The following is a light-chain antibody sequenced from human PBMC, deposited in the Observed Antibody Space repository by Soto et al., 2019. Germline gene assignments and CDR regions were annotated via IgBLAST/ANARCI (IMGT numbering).Light chain of an antibody. CDR1: QGISNY. CDR3: LHHSSFRLT. CDR2: AAS. Sequence: DIQMTQSPSAMSASVGDRVTITCRASQGISNYLAWFQQKPGKVTKRLITAASNLQSGVPSGFSGSGSGTEFTLTFSSLQTEDFATYSCLHHSSFRLTFGGETKVAIK. V-gene: IGKV1-17*03. J-gene: IGKJ4*01.